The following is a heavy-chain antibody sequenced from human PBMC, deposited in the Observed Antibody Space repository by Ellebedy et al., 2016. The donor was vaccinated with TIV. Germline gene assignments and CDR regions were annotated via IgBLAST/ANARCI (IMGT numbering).Heavy chain of an antibody. D-gene: IGHD6-13*01. Sequence: AASVKVSCKASGYTFTNYDINWVRRATGQGLEWMGWMNPNSANTGYAQQLQGRVTMTRNTSISTAYIELSSLKPDDTAVYYCARYPTPTIAAPGPECKTPTPSGMDVWGQGTTVTVSS. CDR3: ARYPTPTIAAPGPECKTPTPSGMDV. CDR2: MNPNSANT. CDR1: GYTFTNYD. J-gene: IGHJ6*02. V-gene: IGHV1-8*01.